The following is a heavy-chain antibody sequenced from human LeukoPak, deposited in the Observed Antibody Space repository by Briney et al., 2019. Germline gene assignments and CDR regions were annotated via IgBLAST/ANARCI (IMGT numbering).Heavy chain of an antibody. CDR3: ARGNTMVRGGLNSEYFQY. CDR2: TYYRSKWYN. J-gene: IGHJ1*01. Sequence: SQTLSLTCAISGDSVSSNSVGWNWIRQSPSRGLEWLGRTYYRSKWYNDYAVSVKSRIIINPDTSKNQFSLQLKSVTPEDTAVSYCARGNTMVRGGLNSEYFQYWGQGTLVTVSS. V-gene: IGHV6-1*01. CDR1: GDSVSSNSVG. D-gene: IGHD3-10*01.